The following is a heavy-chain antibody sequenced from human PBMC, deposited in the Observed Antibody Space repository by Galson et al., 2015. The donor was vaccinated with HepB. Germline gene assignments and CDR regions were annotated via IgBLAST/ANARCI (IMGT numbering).Heavy chain of an antibody. Sequence: SVKVSCKASGYTFTNYLINWVRQAPGQGLEWMGRISAYNGNTKYAQKFQGRLTMTTDTSTNTASMELRSLTSDDTAVYYCARSTVTTNSDWFGPWGQGTLVTVSS. CDR2: ISAYNGNT. CDR1: GYTFTNYL. V-gene: IGHV1-18*01. CDR3: ARSTVTTNSDWFGP. J-gene: IGHJ5*02. D-gene: IGHD4-11*01.